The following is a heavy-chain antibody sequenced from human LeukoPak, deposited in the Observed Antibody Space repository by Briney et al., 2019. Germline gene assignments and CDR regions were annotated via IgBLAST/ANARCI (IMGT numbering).Heavy chain of an antibody. CDR3: ARGIGTMSMVRGLPHYYYYGMDV. D-gene: IGHD3-10*01. CDR2: IYYSGST. V-gene: IGHV4-59*08. CDR1: GGSISSYY. Sequence: SETLSLTCTVSGGSISSYYWSWIRQPPGKGLEWIGYIYYSGSTNYNPSLKSRVTISVDTSKNQFSLKLSSVTAADTAVYYCARGIGTMSMVRGLPHYYYYGMDVWGQGTTVTVSS. J-gene: IGHJ6*02.